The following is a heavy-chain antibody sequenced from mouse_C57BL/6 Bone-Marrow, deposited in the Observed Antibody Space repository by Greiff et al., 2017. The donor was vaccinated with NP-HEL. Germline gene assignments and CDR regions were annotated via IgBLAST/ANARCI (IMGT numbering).Heavy chain of an antibody. CDR1: GYTFTSYW. J-gene: IGHJ4*01. CDR2: FHPSDSDT. CDR3: AIRGYWVDY. V-gene: IGHV1-74*01. Sequence: QVQLQQPGAELVKPGASVKVSCKASGYTFTSYWMHWVRQSPGQGLEWMGRFHPSDSDTNYNQKFRGKATLTVDKSSSTAYMQLSSLTSEDSAVYYCAIRGYWVDYWGQGTSVTVSS. D-gene: IGHD3-1*01.